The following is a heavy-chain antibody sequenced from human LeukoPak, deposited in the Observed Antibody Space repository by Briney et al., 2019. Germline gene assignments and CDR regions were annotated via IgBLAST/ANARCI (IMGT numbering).Heavy chain of an antibody. V-gene: IGHV3-21*01. D-gene: IGHD2-2*01. CDR3: ARVRSAVVVPAATDY. CDR1: GFTFSSYR. J-gene: IGHJ4*02. CDR2: ISSSSSYI. Sequence: GGSLRLSCAASGFTFSSYRMNWVRQAPGKGLEWVSSISSSSSYIYYADSVKGRFTISRDNAKNSLYLQMNSLRAEDTAVYYCARVRSAVVVPAATDYWGQGTLVTVSS.